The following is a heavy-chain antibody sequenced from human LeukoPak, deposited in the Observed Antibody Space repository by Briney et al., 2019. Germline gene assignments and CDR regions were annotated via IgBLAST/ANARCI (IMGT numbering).Heavy chain of an antibody. CDR2: ISSSGSSI. D-gene: IGHD5-18*01. V-gene: IGHV3-48*03. Sequence: PGGSLRLSCAASGFTFSSYEMNWVRQAPGKGLEWVSYISSSGSSIVYADSVKGRFTISRDNAKNLLYLQMNSLRAEDTAVYYCARVPIQLWPPNYYYYMDVWGKGTTVTISS. CDR3: ARVPIQLWPPNYYYYMDV. CDR1: GFTFSSYE. J-gene: IGHJ6*03.